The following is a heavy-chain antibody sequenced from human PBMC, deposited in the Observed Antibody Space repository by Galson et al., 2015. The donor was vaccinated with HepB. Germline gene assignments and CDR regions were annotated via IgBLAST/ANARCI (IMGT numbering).Heavy chain of an antibody. CDR2: FDPEDGET. CDR3: ATDLLRTRDAFDI. J-gene: IGHJ3*02. D-gene: IGHD3-22*01. CDR1: GYTLTELS. Sequence: SVKVSCKVSGYTLTELSMHWVRQAPGKGLEWMGGFDPEDGETIYAQKFQGRVTMTEDTSTDTAYMELSSLRSEDTAVYYCATDLLRTRDAFDIWGQGTMVTVSS. V-gene: IGHV1-24*01.